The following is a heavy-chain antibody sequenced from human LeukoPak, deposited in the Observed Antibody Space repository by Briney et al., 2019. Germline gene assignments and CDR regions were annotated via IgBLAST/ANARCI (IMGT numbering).Heavy chain of an antibody. CDR2: IYTSGNT. V-gene: IGHV4-61*09. J-gene: IGHJ5*02. D-gene: IGHD6-19*01. Sequence: PSQTLSLTCTVSGGSISSSSYYWSWIRQPAGKGLEWIGHIYTSGNTNYDPSLKSRVTMSVDTSKNQFSLKLSSVTAADTAVYYCAREIAVAGKGNWFDPWGQGTLVIVSS. CDR3: AREIAVAGKGNWFDP. CDR1: GGSISSSSYY.